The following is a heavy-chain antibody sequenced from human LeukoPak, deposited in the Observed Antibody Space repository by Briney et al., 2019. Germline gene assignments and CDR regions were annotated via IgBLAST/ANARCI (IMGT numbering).Heavy chain of an antibody. V-gene: IGHV4-4*07. CDR1: GGSISSYY. CDR2: IYTSGRT. D-gene: IGHD6-13*01. J-gene: IGHJ6*02. CDR3: ARDQRIAAAGPGFPGSYYYYGMDV. Sequence: SETLSLTCTVSGGSISSYYWSWIRQPAGKGLEWIGRIYTSGRTNYNPSLKSRVTMSVDTSKNQFSLKLSSVTAADTAVYYCARDQRIAAAGPGFPGSYYYYGMDVWGQGTTVTVSS.